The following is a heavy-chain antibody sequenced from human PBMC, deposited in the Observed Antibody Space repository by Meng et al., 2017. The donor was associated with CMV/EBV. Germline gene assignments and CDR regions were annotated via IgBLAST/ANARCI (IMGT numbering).Heavy chain of an antibody. CDR1: GGSFNSYY. D-gene: IGHD3-10*01. J-gene: IGHJ4*02. CDR2: VYYSGST. CDR3: ARGGADYYGSGSYRFDF. Sequence: SETLSLTCIVSGGSFNSYYWSWIRQSPGKGLERIGYVYYSGSTKYNPSLKSRVTISIDTSKSQFSLSLSSVTAADTAVYYCARGGADYYGSGSYRFDFWGQGTLVTVSS. V-gene: IGHV4-59*01.